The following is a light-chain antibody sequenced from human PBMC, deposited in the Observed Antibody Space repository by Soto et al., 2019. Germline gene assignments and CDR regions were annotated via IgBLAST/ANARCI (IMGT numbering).Light chain of an antibody. J-gene: IGKJ2*02. CDR1: QSVRNF. CDR2: EAS. Sequence: EVVLTQSPATLSLSPGERATLSCRASQSVRNFLAWYQQKPCQAPRLLIYEASNRAAGIPARFSGSGSGTDFTLTISSLEPEDFGVYYCQQRTNWPRGTFGQGTNLEI. V-gene: IGKV3-11*01. CDR3: QQRTNWPRGT.